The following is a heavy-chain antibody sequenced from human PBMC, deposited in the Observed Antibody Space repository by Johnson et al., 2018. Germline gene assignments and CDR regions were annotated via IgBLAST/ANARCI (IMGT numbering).Heavy chain of an antibody. CDR2: ISYDGSHK. V-gene: IGHV3-30*18. Sequence: QVQLVQSGGDVVQPGRSLRLSCAGSGFTFGNYGMHWVRQAPGKGLEWVAVISYDGSHKDYVDAVKGRFTISRDSSKTTLYLHRKSRRPVDTAVYYWSKERLSFGVVYALYYGMDVGGLGTTVTVSS. CDR1: GFTFGNYG. J-gene: IGHJ6*02. CDR3: SKERLSFGVVYALYYGMDV. D-gene: IGHD2-8*02.